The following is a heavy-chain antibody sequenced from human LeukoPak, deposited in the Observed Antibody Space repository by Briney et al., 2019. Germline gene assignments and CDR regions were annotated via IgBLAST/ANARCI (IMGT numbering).Heavy chain of an antibody. CDR3: ATFLPNYYDSSGYYLDI. CDR2: FDPEDGET. Sequence: WASVKVSCKVSGYTLTELSMHWVRQAPGKGLEWMGGFDPEDGETINAQKFQGRVTMTEDTSTDTAYMELSSLRSEDTAVYYCATFLPNYYDSSGYYLDIWGQGTMVTVSS. CDR1: GYTLTELS. V-gene: IGHV1-24*01. J-gene: IGHJ3*02. D-gene: IGHD3-22*01.